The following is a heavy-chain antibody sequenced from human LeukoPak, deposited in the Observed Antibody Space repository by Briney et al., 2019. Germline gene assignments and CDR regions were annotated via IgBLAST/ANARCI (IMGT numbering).Heavy chain of an antibody. CDR3: ARSRSSSWYLSY. CDR2: ISYDGSNK. V-gene: IGHV3-30-3*01. CDR1: GFTFSSYA. D-gene: IGHD6-13*01. Sequence: GGSLRLSCAASGFTFSSYAMHWVRQAPGKGLEWVAVISYDGSNKYYADSVKGRFTISRDNSKNTLYLQMNSLRAEDTAVYYCARSRSSSWYLSYWGQGTLVTVSS. J-gene: IGHJ4*02.